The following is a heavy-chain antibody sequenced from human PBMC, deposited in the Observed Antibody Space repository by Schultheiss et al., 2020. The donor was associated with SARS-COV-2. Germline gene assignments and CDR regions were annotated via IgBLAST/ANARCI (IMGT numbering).Heavy chain of an antibody. CDR1: DGSFSDYY. Sequence: SETLSLTCAVSDGSFSDYYWTWIRQPPGKGLEWIGEISHNGSTKYNPSLESRVAISLDTAKNQFSLKLTSVTAADTAVYYCASYGDHYYFQHWGQGTLVTVSS. J-gene: IGHJ4*02. D-gene: IGHD4-17*01. V-gene: IGHV4-34*01. CDR2: ISHNGST. CDR3: ASYGDHYYFQH.